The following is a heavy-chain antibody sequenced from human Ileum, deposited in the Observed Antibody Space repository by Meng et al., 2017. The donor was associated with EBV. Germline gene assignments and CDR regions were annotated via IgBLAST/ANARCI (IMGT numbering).Heavy chain of an antibody. D-gene: IGHD6-19*01. CDR2: IYNSGST. CDR3: ARDGYSSGSD. V-gene: IGHV4-61*08. J-gene: IGHJ4*02. Sequence: QLEGSGPGLVKPSEPLSLTCSVSGGSVSSGGNYWSWIRQPPGKGLEWIGYIYNSGSTNYNPSLKSRVTISVDTSKNQFSLKLSSVTAADTAVYYCARDGYSSGSDWGQGTLVTVSS. CDR1: GGSVSSGGNY.